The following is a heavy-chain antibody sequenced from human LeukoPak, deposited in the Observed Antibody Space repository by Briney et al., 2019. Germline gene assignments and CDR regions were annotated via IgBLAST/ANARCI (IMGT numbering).Heavy chain of an antibody. Sequence: GGSLRLSCAASGFTFNNYAMDWVRQAPGKGLEWVSVISGSGGTTYYADSVKGRFTISRDSSKNTLYLQMNSLRAEDTAVYYCAKVSGGGLYYDGMDVWGQGTTVTVSS. CDR1: GFTFNNYA. D-gene: IGHD1-14*01. J-gene: IGHJ6*02. V-gene: IGHV3-23*01. CDR2: ISGSGGTT. CDR3: AKVSGGGLYYDGMDV.